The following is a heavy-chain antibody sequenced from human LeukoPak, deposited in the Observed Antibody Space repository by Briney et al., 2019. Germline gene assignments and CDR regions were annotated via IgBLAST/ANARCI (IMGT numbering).Heavy chain of an antibody. Sequence: GGSLRLSCVASGFTLSNYGMHWVRQSPDKGLEGVTFIPYDGKNKKFADSVKGRFAISRDNSNNTVHLEMNSLRVEDTAVYFCAKDRGWPKAFDFWGQGTMVTVSS. J-gene: IGHJ3*01. CDR1: GFTLSNYG. D-gene: IGHD1-26*01. CDR3: AKDRGWPKAFDF. V-gene: IGHV3-30*02. CDR2: IPYDGKNK.